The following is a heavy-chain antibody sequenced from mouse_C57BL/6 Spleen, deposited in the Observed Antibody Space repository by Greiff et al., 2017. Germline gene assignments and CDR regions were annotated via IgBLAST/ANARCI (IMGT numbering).Heavy chain of an antibody. CDR1: GYTFTSYW. D-gene: IGHD2-4*01. V-gene: IGHV1-74*01. CDR2: IHTSDSDP. CDR3: EGYDYGTGWYFDV. J-gene: IGHJ1*03. Sequence: QVQLQQPGAELVKPGASVTVSCKASGYTFTSYWMHWVKQRPGQGLEWIGRIHTSDSDPNYNQKFKGKATLTVDKSYRTAYLQLSSLTSEDFAVYYCEGYDYGTGWYFDVWGTGTTVTVSS.